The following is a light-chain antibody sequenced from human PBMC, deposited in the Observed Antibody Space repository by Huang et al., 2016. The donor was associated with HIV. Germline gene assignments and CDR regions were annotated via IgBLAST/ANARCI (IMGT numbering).Light chain of an antibody. Sequence: DIVMTQSPDSLAVSMGERATINCKSSQSVVYSSNNKNHLAWYQQKPGQPPKLLIYWSSTRESGVPDRFSGSGSGTDFTLTISSLQAEDVAVYYCQQYYSAPLTFGGGTKVEIK. CDR2: WSS. CDR1: QSVVYSSNNKNH. CDR3: QQYYSAPLT. V-gene: IGKV4-1*01. J-gene: IGKJ4*01.